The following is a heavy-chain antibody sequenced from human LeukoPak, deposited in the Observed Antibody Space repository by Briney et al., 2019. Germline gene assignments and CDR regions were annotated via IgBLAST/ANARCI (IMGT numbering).Heavy chain of an antibody. J-gene: IGHJ6*02. Sequence: PSETLSLTCTVSGASISGYYWNWIRQPPGKGLEWIGYTYYTGSTNYNPSLRGRVTISIDTSKNQFSLTLSSVTAADTAVYYCAIRSGGNYYGVDVWGQGTTVTVSS. CDR1: GASISGYY. V-gene: IGHV4-59*08. CDR3: AIRSGGNYYGVDV. D-gene: IGHD3-16*01. CDR2: TYYTGST.